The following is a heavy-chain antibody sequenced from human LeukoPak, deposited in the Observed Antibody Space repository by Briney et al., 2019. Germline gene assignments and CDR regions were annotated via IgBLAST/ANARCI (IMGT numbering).Heavy chain of an antibody. Sequence: GRSLRLSCAASGFTFSSYGMHWVRQAPGKGLEWVAVISYDGSNKYYADSVKGRFTISRDNSKNTLYLQMNSLRAEDTAVYYCARSVAGGGRWFDPWGQGTLVTVSS. V-gene: IGHV3-30*03. J-gene: IGHJ5*02. CDR3: ARSVAGGGRWFDP. CDR1: GFTFSSYG. D-gene: IGHD2-15*01. CDR2: ISYDGSNK.